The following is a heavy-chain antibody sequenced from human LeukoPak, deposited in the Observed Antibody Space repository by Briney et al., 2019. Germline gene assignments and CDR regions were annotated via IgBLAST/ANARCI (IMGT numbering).Heavy chain of an antibody. J-gene: IGHJ6*02. D-gene: IGHD1-26*01. CDR2: VNPHSDNA. Sequence: ASVKVSCKASGNGFPYFDVNWVRQASGQGLEWIGWVNPHSDNAGYGQRFQGRVTITTDISTATVYMELSSLISDDTAVYYCAKARKATTSTDLSYFYYMDVWGQGTTVTVSS. V-gene: IGHV1-8*02. CDR3: AKARKATTSTDLSYFYYMDV. CDR1: GNGFPYFD.